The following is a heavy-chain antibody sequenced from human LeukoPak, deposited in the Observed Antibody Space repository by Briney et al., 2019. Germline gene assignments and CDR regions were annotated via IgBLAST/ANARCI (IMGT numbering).Heavy chain of an antibody. CDR3: ARGYCSSTSCPLDY. J-gene: IGHJ4*02. Sequence: KTSETLSLTCAVYGGSFSGYYWSWIRQPPGKGLEWIGEINHSGSTNYNPSLKSRVTISVDTSKNQSSLKLSSVTAADTAMYYCARGYCSSTSCPLDYWGQGTLVTVSS. V-gene: IGHV4-34*01. D-gene: IGHD2-2*01. CDR1: GGSFSGYY. CDR2: INHSGST.